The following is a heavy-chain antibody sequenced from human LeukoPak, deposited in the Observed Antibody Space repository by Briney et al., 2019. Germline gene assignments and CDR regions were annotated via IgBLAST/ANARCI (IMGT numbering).Heavy chain of an antibody. D-gene: IGHD3-10*01. Sequence: SETLSLTCTVSGGSISSYYWSWIPQPPGKGLEWIGYFYYSGSTNYNPSLKSRVTISVDTSHNQFSLKLSSVAAADTAVYYCARGGYYYGSGSYYKPPYYFDYWGQGTLVTVSS. J-gene: IGHJ4*02. CDR2: FYYSGST. V-gene: IGHV4-59*01. CDR1: GGSISSYY. CDR3: ARGGYYYGSGSYYKPPYYFDY.